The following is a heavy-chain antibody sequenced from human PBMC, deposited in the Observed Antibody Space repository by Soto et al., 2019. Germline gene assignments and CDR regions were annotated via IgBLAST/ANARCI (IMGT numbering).Heavy chain of an antibody. D-gene: IGHD1-26*01. CDR1: GFTFSSYE. CDR3: ARDGAPVGATLSYYYGMDV. J-gene: IGHJ6*02. CDR2: ISSSGSTI. Sequence: EVQLVESGGGLVQPGGSLRLSCAASGFTFSSYEMTWVRQAPGKGLEWVSYISSSGSTIYYADSVKGRFTISRDNAKNSLYLQMNSLRAEDTAVYYCARDGAPVGATLSYYYGMDVWGQGTTVTVSS. V-gene: IGHV3-48*03.